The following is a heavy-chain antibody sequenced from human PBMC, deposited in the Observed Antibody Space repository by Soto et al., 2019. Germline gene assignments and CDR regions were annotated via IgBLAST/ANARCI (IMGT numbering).Heavy chain of an antibody. J-gene: IGHJ6*03. CDR3: ARHRPHPIAARPRVDYYYYMDV. D-gene: IGHD6-6*01. V-gene: IGHV4-39*01. CDR2: IYYSGST. Sequence: SETLSLTCTVSGGSISSSSYYWGWIRQPPGKGLEWIGSIYYSGSTYYNPSLKSRVTISVDTSKNQFSLKLSSVTAADTAVYYCARHRPHPIAARPRVDYYYYMDVWGKGTTVTVSS. CDR1: GGSISSSSYY.